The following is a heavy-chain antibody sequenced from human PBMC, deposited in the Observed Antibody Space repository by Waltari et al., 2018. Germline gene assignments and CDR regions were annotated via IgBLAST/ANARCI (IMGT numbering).Heavy chain of an antibody. D-gene: IGHD3-22*01. V-gene: IGHV3-64*01. Sequence: EVQLVESGGGLVQPGGSLRLSCAASGFTFSSYAMHWVRQAPGKGLEYVSAISSNGGSTYYANSVKGRFTISRDNSKNTLYLQMGSLRAEDMAVYYCAREGYDSSGYYFDYWGQGTLVTVSS. J-gene: IGHJ4*02. CDR3: AREGYDSSGYYFDY. CDR1: GFTFSSYA. CDR2: ISSNGGST.